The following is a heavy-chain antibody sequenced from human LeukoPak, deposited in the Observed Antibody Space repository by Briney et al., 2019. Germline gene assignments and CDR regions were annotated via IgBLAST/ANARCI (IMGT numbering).Heavy chain of an antibody. CDR3: ARDRHDFWSGYYYYYMDV. CDR1: GGSISSGSYY. J-gene: IGHJ6*03. V-gene: IGHV4-61*02. Sequence: PSETLSLTCTVSGGSISSGSYYWSWIRQPAGKGLEWIGRIYTSGSTNYNPSLKSRVTISVDTSKNQFSLKLSSVTAAGTAVYYCARDRHDFWSGYYYYYMDVWGKGTTVTVSS. CDR2: IYTSGST. D-gene: IGHD3-3*01.